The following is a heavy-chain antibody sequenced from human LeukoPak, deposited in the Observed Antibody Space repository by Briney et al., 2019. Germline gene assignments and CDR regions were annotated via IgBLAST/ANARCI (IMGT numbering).Heavy chain of an antibody. J-gene: IGHJ4*02. CDR2: ISATGGNT. Sequence: GGSLRISCAASGFSFSSNAMSWVRQAPGKGLEWVSAISATGGNTHSADSVKGRFTIPRDSSKNTLYLQMNSLRAEDTAIYYCAKDFGMFSNWGQGTLVTVSS. CDR3: AKDFGMFSN. CDR1: GFSFSSNA. V-gene: IGHV3-23*01. D-gene: IGHD3-10*02.